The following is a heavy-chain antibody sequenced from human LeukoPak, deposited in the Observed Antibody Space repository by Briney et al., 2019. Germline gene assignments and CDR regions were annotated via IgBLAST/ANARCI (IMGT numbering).Heavy chain of an antibody. Sequence: GGSLRLSCVASGFTFDDFAMHWVRQVPGKGLEWVAGINWNSRTTDYADSVKGRFTISRDNAKNSLYLQMSSLRVEDTAFYYCTKSLQPGSTLLTYFFDTWGQGTLVTVSS. D-gene: IGHD2/OR15-2a*01. V-gene: IGHV3-9*01. J-gene: IGHJ4*02. CDR1: GFTFDDFA. CDR3: TKSLQPGSTLLTYFFDT. CDR2: INWNSRTT.